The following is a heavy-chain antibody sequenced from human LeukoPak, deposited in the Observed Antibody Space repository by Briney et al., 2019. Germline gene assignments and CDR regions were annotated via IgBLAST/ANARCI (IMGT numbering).Heavy chain of an antibody. CDR1: GFTFSSYT. J-gene: IGHJ4*02. CDR3: ARDAYY. V-gene: IGHV3-23*01. Sequence: GGSLRLSCAVSGFTFSSYTMRWVRQAPGKGLEWVSGISGSGGSTSYADSVKGRFTISRDNAKNSLYLQMNSLRAEDTAVYYCARDAYYWGQGTLVTVSS. D-gene: IGHD3-16*01. CDR2: ISGSGGST.